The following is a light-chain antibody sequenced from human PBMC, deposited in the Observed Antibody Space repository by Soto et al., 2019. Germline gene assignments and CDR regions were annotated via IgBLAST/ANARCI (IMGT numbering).Light chain of an antibody. V-gene: IGLV2-14*01. CDR3: TSYASGSSHVV. Sequence: QSALTQPGSVSGSPGQSITLSCTGTSSEIGGYDYVSWYQRHPGKAPKLIIYDVNNRPSGVSNRFSGSKSGNTASLTISGLQAEDDADYYCTSYASGSSHVVFGGGTKLTVL. J-gene: IGLJ2*01. CDR1: SSEIGGYDY. CDR2: DVN.